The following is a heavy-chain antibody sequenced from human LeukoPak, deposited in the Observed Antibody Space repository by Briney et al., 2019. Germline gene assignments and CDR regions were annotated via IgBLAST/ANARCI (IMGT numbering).Heavy chain of an antibody. Sequence: SETLSLTCTVSGGSISSSSYYWGWIRQPPGKGLEWIGSIYYSGSTYYNPSLKSRVTISVDTSKNQFSLKLSSVTAADTAVYYCAKAYCSSTSCLKLGGYFDYWGQGTLVTVSS. CDR3: AKAYCSSTSCLKLGGYFDY. J-gene: IGHJ4*02. CDR2: IYYSGST. V-gene: IGHV4-39*01. D-gene: IGHD2-2*01. CDR1: GGSISSSSYY.